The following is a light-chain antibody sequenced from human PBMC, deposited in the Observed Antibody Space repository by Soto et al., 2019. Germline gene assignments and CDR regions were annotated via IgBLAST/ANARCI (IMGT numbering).Light chain of an antibody. CDR3: SSYTSSTTYV. Sequence: QSVLTQPASVSGSPGQSTTISCTGTSSDVGGHDYVSWYQQHPGKAPKLMIYEVNNRPSGVSSRFSGSKSGNTASLTISGLQAEDEADYYCSSYTSSTTYVFGTGTKVTVL. V-gene: IGLV2-14*01. CDR2: EVN. CDR1: SSDVGGHDY. J-gene: IGLJ1*01.